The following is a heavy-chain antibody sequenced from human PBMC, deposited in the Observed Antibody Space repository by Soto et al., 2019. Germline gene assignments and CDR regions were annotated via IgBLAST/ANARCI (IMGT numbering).Heavy chain of an antibody. CDR3: ARWAAVGDYYYYGMDV. J-gene: IGHJ6*02. Sequence: ASVKVSCKASGYTFTSYGISWVRQAPGQGLEGMGGISVYNGNTNYAQKLTGRVTMTTDTSTSTAYMELRSLRSDDTAVYYCARWAAVGDYYYYGMDVSGQGTTVIGSS. D-gene: IGHD6-25*01. CDR2: ISVYNGNT. V-gene: IGHV1-18*04. CDR1: GYTFTSYG.